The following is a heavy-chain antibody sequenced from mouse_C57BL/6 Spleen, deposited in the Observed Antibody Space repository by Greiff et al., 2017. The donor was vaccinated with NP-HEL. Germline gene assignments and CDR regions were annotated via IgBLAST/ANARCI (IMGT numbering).Heavy chain of an antibody. Sequence: QVQLQQSGPELVKPGASVKISCKASGYAFSSSWMNWVKQRPGKGLEWIGRIYPGDGDTNYNGKFKGKATLTADKASSTAYMQLSSLTSEDSAVYFGATQWSLDYWGQGTTLTVSS. CDR3: ATQWSLDY. V-gene: IGHV1-82*01. CDR2: IYPGDGDT. CDR1: GYAFSSSW. D-gene: IGHD1-1*02. J-gene: IGHJ2*01.